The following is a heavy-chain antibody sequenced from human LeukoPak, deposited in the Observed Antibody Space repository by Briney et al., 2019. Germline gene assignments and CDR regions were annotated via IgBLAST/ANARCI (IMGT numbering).Heavy chain of an antibody. V-gene: IGHV3-30-3*01. D-gene: IGHD3-22*01. CDR3: ARDPDYYDSSGYYYIFDY. CDR1: GFTFSSYA. CDR2: ISYDGSNK. J-gene: IGHJ4*02. Sequence: PGGSLRLSCAAPGFTFSSYAMHWVRQAPGKGLEWVAVISYDGSNKYYADSVKGRFTISRDNSKNTLYLQMNSLRAEDTAVYYCARDPDYYDSSGYYYIFDYWGQGTLVTVSS.